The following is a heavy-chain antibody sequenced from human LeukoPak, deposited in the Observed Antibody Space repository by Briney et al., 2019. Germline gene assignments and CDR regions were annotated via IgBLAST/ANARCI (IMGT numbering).Heavy chain of an antibody. V-gene: IGHV4-4*07. CDR3: ARVAGSCSSTSCYLPYWYFDL. J-gene: IGHJ2*01. D-gene: IGHD2-2*01. CDR1: GGSTSSYY. CDR2: IYTSGST. Sequence: SETLSLTCTVSGGSTSSYYWSWIRQPAGKGLEWIGRIYTSGSTNYSPSLKSRVTMSVDTSKNQFSLKLSSVTAADTAVYYCARVAGSCSSTSCYLPYWYFDLWGRGTLVTVSS.